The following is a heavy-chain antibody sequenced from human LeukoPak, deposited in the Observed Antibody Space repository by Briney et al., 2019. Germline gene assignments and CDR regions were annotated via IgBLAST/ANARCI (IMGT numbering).Heavy chain of an antibody. CDR1: GFTFDDYG. Sequence: GGSLRLSCAASGFTFDDYGMSWVRQAPGKGLEWGSGINWNGGSTGYADSVKGRFTISRDNAKNSLYLQKNSLRAEDTALYYCARDKWGSSLDAFDIWGQGTMVTVSS. CDR2: INWNGGST. CDR3: ARDKWGSSLDAFDI. D-gene: IGHD2-2*01. J-gene: IGHJ3*02. V-gene: IGHV3-20*04.